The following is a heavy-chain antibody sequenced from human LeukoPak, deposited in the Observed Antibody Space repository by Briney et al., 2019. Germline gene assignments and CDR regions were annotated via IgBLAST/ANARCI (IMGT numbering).Heavy chain of an antibody. Sequence: SETLSLTCTVSGGPISSSSYYWSWIRQPPGKGLEWIGYIYYSGNTNYNPSLKSRVTISVDTSMNQFSLKLTSVTAADTAVYYCARDTGFGDPFDYWGQGTLVTVSS. V-gene: IGHV4-61*01. CDR1: GGPISSSSYY. CDR2: IYYSGNT. D-gene: IGHD3-10*01. J-gene: IGHJ4*02. CDR3: ARDTGFGDPFDY.